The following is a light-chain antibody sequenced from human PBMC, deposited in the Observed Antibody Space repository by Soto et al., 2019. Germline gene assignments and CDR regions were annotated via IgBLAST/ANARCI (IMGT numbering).Light chain of an antibody. CDR1: SSNLGSNN. CDR3: EAWDDSLNGVV. Sequence: QSVLTQTPSASGTPGQRVNISCSGSSSNLGSNNVNWYQQLPGTAPKLLIYSNNQRPSGVPDRFSGSKSGTSASLAISGLQSEDEADYYCEAWDDSLNGVVFGGGTKLTVL. V-gene: IGLV1-44*01. CDR2: SNN. J-gene: IGLJ2*01.